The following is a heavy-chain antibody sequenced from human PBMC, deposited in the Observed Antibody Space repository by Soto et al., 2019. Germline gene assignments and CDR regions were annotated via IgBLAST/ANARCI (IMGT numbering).Heavy chain of an antibody. CDR3: ARGRYGDY. V-gene: IGHV1-18*01. D-gene: IGHD1-1*01. CDR2: ISAHNGNT. Sequence: QVHLVQSGAEVKKPGASVKVSCKASGYTFTSYGITWVRQAPGQGLEWMGWISAHNGNTDYAQKLQGRVIVTRDTSTITAYMELRSLISDDTALYYCARGRYGDYWGQGALVTVSS. J-gene: IGHJ4*02. CDR1: GYTFTSYG.